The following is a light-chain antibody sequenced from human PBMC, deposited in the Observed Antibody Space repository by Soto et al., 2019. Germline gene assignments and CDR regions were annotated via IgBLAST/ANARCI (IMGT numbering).Light chain of an antibody. CDR1: QSLLHSNGYNY. J-gene: IGKJ1*01. Sequence: DIVMTQSPLSLTVTPGEPASISCQSSQSLLHSNGYNYLDWYLQKPGQSPQLLIYLSSTRDSGVPDRFRGSGSGTDFTLKVSGVEADDVGVYYCMQTQQRPSWTFGRGTKV. CDR3: MQTQQRPSWT. V-gene: IGKV2-28*01. CDR2: LSS.